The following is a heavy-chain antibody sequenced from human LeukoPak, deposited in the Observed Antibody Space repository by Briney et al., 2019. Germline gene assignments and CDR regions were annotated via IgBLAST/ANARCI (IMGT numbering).Heavy chain of an antibody. CDR3: ARGDWNSRYYFDY. CDR1: GFTFSSYE. J-gene: IGHJ4*02. D-gene: IGHD1-7*01. CDR2: ISSSSSYI. V-gene: IGHV3-21*01. Sequence: GGSLRLSCAASGFTFSSYEMNWVRQAPGKGLEWVSSISSSSSYIYYADSVKGRFTISRDNAKNSLYLQMNSLRAEDTAVYYCARGDWNSRYYFDYWGQGTLVTVSS.